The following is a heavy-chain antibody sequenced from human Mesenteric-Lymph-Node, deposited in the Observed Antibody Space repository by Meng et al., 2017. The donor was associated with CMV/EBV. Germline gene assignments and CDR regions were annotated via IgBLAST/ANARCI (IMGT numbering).Heavy chain of an antibody. CDR3: ARVDSSGYGWDY. CDR2: IIPIFGTA. J-gene: IGHJ4*02. Sequence: SVKVSCKASGYTFTGYFMHWLRQAPGQGLEWMGGIIPIFGTANYAQKFQGRVTITTDESTSTAYMELSSLRSEDTAVYYCARVDSSGYGWDYWGQGTLVTVSS. CDR1: GYTFTGYF. V-gene: IGHV1-69*05. D-gene: IGHD3-22*01.